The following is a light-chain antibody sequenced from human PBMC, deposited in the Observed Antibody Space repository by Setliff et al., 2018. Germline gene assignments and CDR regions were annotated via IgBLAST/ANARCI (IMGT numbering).Light chain of an antibody. CDR2: DVS. J-gene: IGLJ2*01. CDR3: SSYTNSRTVI. Sequence: QPALTQPASVSGSPGQSTTISCTGTNSDVGAYNYVSWYQRHPGEAPKLLLYDVSNRPSGISHRFSGSKSGSTASLTISGLQAEDEADYFCSSYTNSRTVIFGGGTK. CDR1: NSDVGAYNY. V-gene: IGLV2-14*03.